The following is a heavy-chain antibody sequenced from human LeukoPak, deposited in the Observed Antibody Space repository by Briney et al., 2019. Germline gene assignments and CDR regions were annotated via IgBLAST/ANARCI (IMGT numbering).Heavy chain of an antibody. J-gene: IGHJ4*02. CDR1: GGSFSGYY. Sequence: SETLSLTCAVYGGSFSGYYWSWIRQPPGKGLEWIGEINHSGSTNYNPSLKSRVTISVDTSKNQFSLKLSSVTAADTAVYYCAREPRYYYDSSGYHGRDYWGQGTLVTVSS. CDR3: AREPRYYYDSSGYHGRDY. V-gene: IGHV4-34*01. D-gene: IGHD3-22*01. CDR2: INHSGST.